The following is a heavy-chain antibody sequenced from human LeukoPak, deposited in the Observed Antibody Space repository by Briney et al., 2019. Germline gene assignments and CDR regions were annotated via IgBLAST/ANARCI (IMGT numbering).Heavy chain of an antibody. CDR3: AREGLDSVSRYFDY. V-gene: IGHV4-59*06. CDR1: GGSISSYY. Sequence: PSETLSLTCTVSGGSISSYYWSWIRQHPGKGLEWIGYIYYSGSTYYNPSLKSRVTISVDTSKNQFSLKLSSVTAADTAVYYCAREGLDSVSRYFDYWGQGTLVTVSS. CDR2: IYYSGST. J-gene: IGHJ4*02. D-gene: IGHD1-26*01.